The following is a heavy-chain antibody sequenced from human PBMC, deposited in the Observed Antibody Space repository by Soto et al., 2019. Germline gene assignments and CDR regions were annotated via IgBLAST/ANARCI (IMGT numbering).Heavy chain of an antibody. CDR1: GFTFSSYS. CDR2: ISSSSSTI. Sequence: PGGSLRLSCAASGFTFSSYSMNWVRQAPGKGLEWVSYISSSSSTIYYADSVKGRFTISRDNAKNSLYLQMNSLRSDDTAVYYCARVAWRDAFDIWGQGTMVTVSS. J-gene: IGHJ3*02. V-gene: IGHV3-48*01. CDR3: ARVAWRDAFDI.